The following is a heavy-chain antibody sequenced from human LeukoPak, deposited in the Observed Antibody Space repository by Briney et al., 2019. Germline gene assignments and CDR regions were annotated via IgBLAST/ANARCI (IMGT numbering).Heavy chain of an antibody. V-gene: IGHV3-64D*06. CDR1: GFTLSSYA. CDR3: VKSPYYDILTGYFNWFDP. J-gene: IGHJ5*02. Sequence: GGSLRLSCSASGFTLSSYAMHWVRQAPGKGLEYVSAISSNGGSTYYADSVKGRFTISRDNSKNTLYLQVSSLRAEDTAVYYCVKSPYYDILTGYFNWFDPWGQGTLVTVSS. CDR2: ISSNGGST. D-gene: IGHD3-9*01.